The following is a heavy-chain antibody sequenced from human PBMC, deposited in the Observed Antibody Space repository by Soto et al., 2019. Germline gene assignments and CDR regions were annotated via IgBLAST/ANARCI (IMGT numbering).Heavy chain of an antibody. J-gene: IGHJ6*03. CDR1: DRSFSEYY. CDR3: ARGGTYCSSTSCYYSYYYYMYV. V-gene: IGHV4-34*01. Sequence: SENLSLTCAVYDRSFSEYYWSWIRQPPGKGLESIGEINHSGSTNYNPSLKSRVTISVDTSKNQFSLKLSSVTAADTAVYYCARGGTYCSSTSCYYSYYYYMYVWGKGTTVTVSS. CDR2: INHSGST. D-gene: IGHD2-2*01.